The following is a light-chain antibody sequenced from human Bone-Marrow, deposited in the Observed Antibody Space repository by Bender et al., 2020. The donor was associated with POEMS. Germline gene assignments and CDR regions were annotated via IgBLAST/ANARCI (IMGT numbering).Light chain of an antibody. CDR1: ISNNGGYNY. CDR3: ASDTATNSFV. V-gene: IGLV2-14*03. J-gene: IGLJ1*01. CDR2: DVT. Sequence: QSALTQPASVSGSPGQSITFSCTGLISNNGGYNYVSWYQQYPDKAPKLIIYDVTSRPSGVSNRFSGSKFGNTASLTISGLRAEDEAEYFCASDTATNSFVFGTGTKVTVL.